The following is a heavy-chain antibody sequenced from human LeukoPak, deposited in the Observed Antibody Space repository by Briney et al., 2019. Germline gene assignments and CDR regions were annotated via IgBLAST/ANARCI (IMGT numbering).Heavy chain of an antibody. CDR1: GFTFSSYI. CDR2: ISSNGGST. V-gene: IGHV3-64D*09. Sequence: GGSLRLSCSASGFTFSSYIMHWARQAPGKGLEYVSAISSNGGSTYYADSVKGRFTISRDNSKNTLYLQMSSLRAEDTAVYYCVKDRAQVSWFGDSWGQGTLVTVSS. J-gene: IGHJ5*02. D-gene: IGHD3-10*01. CDR3: VKDRAQVSWFGDS.